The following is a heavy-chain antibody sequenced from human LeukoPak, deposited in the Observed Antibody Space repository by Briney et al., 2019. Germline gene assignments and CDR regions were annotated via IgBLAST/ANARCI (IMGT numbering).Heavy chain of an antibody. CDR1: GYTFTSYA. Sequence: ASVKVSCKTSGYTFTSYAISWVRQAPGQGLEWMGWISAYNGNTKHAQKVQGRVTMTTDTSTSTAYMELRSLRSDDTAVCYCARDRHYDYVWGSSHWGQGTLVTVSS. D-gene: IGHD3-16*01. CDR3: ARDRHYDYVWGSSH. CDR2: ISAYNGNT. V-gene: IGHV1-18*01. J-gene: IGHJ4*02.